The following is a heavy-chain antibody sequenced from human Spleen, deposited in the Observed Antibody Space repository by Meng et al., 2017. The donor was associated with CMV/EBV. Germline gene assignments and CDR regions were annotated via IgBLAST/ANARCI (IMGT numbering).Heavy chain of an antibody. D-gene: IGHD6-13*01. CDR1: DGSISSYY. CDR3: ARVGVGGTYLDY. V-gene: IGHV4-59*01. J-gene: IGHJ4*02. Sequence: SETLSLTCTVSDGSISSYYWSWIRQPPGKGLEWIGYIYYSGSSNYNPSLRSRVTISVDTSKNQFSLRLSSVTAADTAVYYCARVGVGGTYLDYWGQGTLVTVSS. CDR2: IYYSGSS.